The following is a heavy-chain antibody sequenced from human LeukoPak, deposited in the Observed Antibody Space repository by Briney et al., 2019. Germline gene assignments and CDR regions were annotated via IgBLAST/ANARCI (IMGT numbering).Heavy chain of an antibody. V-gene: IGHV5-51*01. CDR3: ARTRTDYGDRLDY. CDR2: IYPGDSDT. Sequence: GESLKISCKGSGYSFTSYWIGWVRQMPGKGLEWMGIIYPGDSDTRYSPSFQGQVTISADKSISIAYLQWSSLKASDTAMYYCARTRTDYGDRLDYWGQGTLVTVSS. CDR1: GYSFTSYW. D-gene: IGHD4-17*01. J-gene: IGHJ4*02.